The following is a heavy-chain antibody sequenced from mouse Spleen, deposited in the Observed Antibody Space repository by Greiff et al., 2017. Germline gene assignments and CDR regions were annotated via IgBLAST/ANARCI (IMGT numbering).Heavy chain of an antibody. D-gene: IGHD1-1*01. Sequence: VQLQQSGAELVRPGASVTLSCKASGYTFTDYEMHWVKQTPVHGLEWIGAIDPETGGTAYNQKFKGKAILTADKSSSTAYMELRSLTSEDSAVYYCTNYYGSSYEGYWYFDGWGTGTTVTVSS. CDR2: IDPETGGT. J-gene: IGHJ1*03. V-gene: IGHV1-15*01. CDR1: GYTFTDYE. CDR3: TNYYGSSYEGYWYFDG.